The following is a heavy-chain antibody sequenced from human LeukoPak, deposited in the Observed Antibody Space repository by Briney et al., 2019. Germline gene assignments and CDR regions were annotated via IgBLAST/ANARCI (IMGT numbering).Heavy chain of an antibody. CDR2: INVYTGNA. D-gene: IGHD4-17*01. CDR1: GYTFTSYD. Sequence: ASVWVSCKASGYTFTSYDISWVRQAPGQGLEWMGWINVYTGNANYAQMLQGRVTMTTDTSTSTAYMELRSLRSDDTAVFYCARDGDYDAFDIWGQGTLFTVSS. CDR3: ARDGDYDAFDI. V-gene: IGHV1-18*01. J-gene: IGHJ3*02.